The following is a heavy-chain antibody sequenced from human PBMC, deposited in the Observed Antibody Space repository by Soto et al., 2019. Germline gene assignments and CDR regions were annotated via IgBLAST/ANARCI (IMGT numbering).Heavy chain of an antibody. Sequence: EVQLVESGGGLVQPGGSLRLSCAASGFTFSSYDMHWVRQATGKGLEWVSAIGTAGDTYYPGSVKGRFTISRENAKNSLYLQMNSLRAGDTAVYYCARSTLYYYDSSGYYDYWGKGTLVTVSS. CDR1: GFTFSSYD. J-gene: IGHJ4*02. CDR2: IGTAGDT. CDR3: ARSTLYYYDSSGYYDY. V-gene: IGHV3-13*01. D-gene: IGHD3-22*01.